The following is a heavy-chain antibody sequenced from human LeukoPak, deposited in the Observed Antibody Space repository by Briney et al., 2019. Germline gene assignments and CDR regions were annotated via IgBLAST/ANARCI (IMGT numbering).Heavy chain of an antibody. D-gene: IGHD2-15*01. CDR2: IDPNSGGT. V-gene: IGHV1-2*02. J-gene: IGHJ4*02. CDR3: ARGRMGGGNDY. CDR1: GYTFTGYN. Sequence: ASVKVSCKASGYTFTGYNMHWVRQAPGQGLEWMGWIDPNSGGTNYAQKFQGRVTMTRDTSISTAYMELCSLRSDDTAVYYCARGRMGGGNDYWGQGTLVTVSS.